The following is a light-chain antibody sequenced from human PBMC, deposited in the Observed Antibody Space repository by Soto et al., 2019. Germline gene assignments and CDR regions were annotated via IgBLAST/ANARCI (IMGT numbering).Light chain of an antibody. CDR1: QSVATY. J-gene: IGKJ1*01. V-gene: IGKV3-11*01. CDR2: DAS. Sequence: EIVLTQSPLTLALSPGERATLSCRASQSVATYLAWYQQRPGQAPRLLIYDASHRATGIPARFSGSGSGTEFTLTISSLQSEDFAVYYCQQYNNWPRTFGQGTKVEIK. CDR3: QQYNNWPRT.